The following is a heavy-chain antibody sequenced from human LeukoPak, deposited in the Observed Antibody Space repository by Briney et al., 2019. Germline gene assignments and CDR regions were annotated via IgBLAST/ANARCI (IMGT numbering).Heavy chain of an antibody. J-gene: IGHJ4*02. CDR1: GYSFSTYW. V-gene: IGHV5-51*01. Sequence: GESLKISCQGPGYSFSTYWITWVGQMPGKGLGWMGTIYPGDSETRNSPAFQGQVPTSADKSIISAYLQWSSLKASYTAMYYCASLSNTPETYFDYWGQGTLVTVSS. CDR3: ASLSNTPETYFDY. D-gene: IGHD2-2*02. CDR2: IYPGDSET.